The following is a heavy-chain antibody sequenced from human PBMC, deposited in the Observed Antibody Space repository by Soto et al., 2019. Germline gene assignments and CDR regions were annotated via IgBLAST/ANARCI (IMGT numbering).Heavy chain of an antibody. J-gene: IGHJ6*02. CDR3: ARALELLWFGELWDTPDYGMDV. Sequence: GASVKVSCKASGYTFTGYYMHWVRQAPGQGLEWMGWINPNSGGTNYAQKFQGRVTMTRDTSISTAYMELSRLRSDDTAVYYCARALELLWFGELWDTPDYGMDVWGQGTTVTVSS. CDR2: INPNSGGT. CDR1: GYTFTGYY. V-gene: IGHV1-2*02. D-gene: IGHD3-10*01.